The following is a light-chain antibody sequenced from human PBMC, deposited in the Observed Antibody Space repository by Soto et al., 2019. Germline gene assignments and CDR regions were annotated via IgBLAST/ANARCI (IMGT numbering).Light chain of an antibody. Sequence: DIQMTQSPSSMSASVGDTVTITCRASQGLKFLAWFAQKPGRAPQLLIYAASTLHSGVPSRFSGSGSGTDFTLTISSLQPEDFATYYCQHLNTYPITFGPGTRLEIK. CDR2: AAS. J-gene: IGKJ5*01. V-gene: IGKV1-17*03. CDR1: QGLKF. CDR3: QHLNTYPIT.